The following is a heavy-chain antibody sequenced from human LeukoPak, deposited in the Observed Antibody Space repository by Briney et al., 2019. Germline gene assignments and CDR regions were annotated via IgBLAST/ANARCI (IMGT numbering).Heavy chain of an antibody. J-gene: IGHJ4*02. CDR1: GFTFSSYA. Sequence: GGSLRLSCAASGFTFSSYAMHWVRQAPGKGLEWVAVISYDGSNKYYADSVKGRFAISRDNAKNSLFLQMNTLRAEDTAVYYCARVGYSYGQFDYWGQGTLVTVSS. D-gene: IGHD5-18*01. CDR3: ARVGYSYGQFDY. V-gene: IGHV3-30*09. CDR2: ISYDGSNK.